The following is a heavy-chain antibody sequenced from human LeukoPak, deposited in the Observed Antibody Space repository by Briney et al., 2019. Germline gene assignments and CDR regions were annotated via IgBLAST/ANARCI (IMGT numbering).Heavy chain of an antibody. J-gene: IGHJ4*02. Sequence: PGGSLRLSCAASGFTFSSYAMSWVRQAPGKGLEWVSYISSSGSTIYYADSVKGRFTISRDNARDSLYLQMNSLRVEDTAVYYCARETDSTLFDYWGQGTLVTVSS. CDR1: GFTFSSYA. V-gene: IGHV3-48*03. CDR3: ARETDSTLFDY. D-gene: IGHD2-2*01. CDR2: ISSSGSTI.